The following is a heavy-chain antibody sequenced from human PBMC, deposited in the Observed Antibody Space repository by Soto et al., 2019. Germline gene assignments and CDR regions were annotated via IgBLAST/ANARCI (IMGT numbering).Heavy chain of an antibody. J-gene: IGHJ4*02. CDR1: RASIYTYS. CDR3: ATIVGANDY. V-gene: IGHV4-4*07. D-gene: IGHD1-26*01. CDR2: IYSSGSA. Sequence: SETLSLTCTVSRASIYTYSWTWIRQPAGKGLQWIGHIYSSGSANYSPSPKSRVSMSVDSSKNQISLKLSSVTAADTAVYYCATIVGANDYWGQGTLVTVS.